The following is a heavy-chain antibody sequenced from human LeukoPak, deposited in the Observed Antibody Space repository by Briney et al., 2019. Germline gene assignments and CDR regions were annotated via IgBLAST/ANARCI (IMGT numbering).Heavy chain of an antibody. CDR3: ARGWRMSVP. CDR1: GFTFSNYG. Sequence: QPGGFLRLSCAASGFTFSNYGMHWVRQAPGKGLEWVAVISYDGSSKYYADSVKGRFTISRDNSKNTLYLQMNSLTTEDTAVYYCARGWRMSVPWGQGTLVTVSS. V-gene: IGHV3-30*03. CDR2: ISYDGSSK. D-gene: IGHD1-1*01. J-gene: IGHJ5*02.